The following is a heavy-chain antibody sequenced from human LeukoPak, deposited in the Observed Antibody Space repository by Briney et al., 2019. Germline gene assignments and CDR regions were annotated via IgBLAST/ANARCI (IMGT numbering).Heavy chain of an antibody. CDR3: ASWSAMVVADTWGSFDY. D-gene: IGHD2-15*01. CDR1: GFTFSDYY. V-gene: IGHV3-11*01. Sequence: GGSLRLSCAASGFTFSDYYMSWIRQAPGKGLEWVSYISSSGSTIYYADSVKGRFTISRDNAKNSMYLQMNSLRAEDTAVYYCASWSAMVVADTWGSFDYWGQGTLVTVSS. CDR2: ISSSGSTI. J-gene: IGHJ4*02.